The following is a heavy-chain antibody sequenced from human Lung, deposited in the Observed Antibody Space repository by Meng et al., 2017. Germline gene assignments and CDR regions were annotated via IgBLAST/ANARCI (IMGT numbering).Heavy chain of an antibody. D-gene: IGHD4-11*01. Sequence: PQPGGPRLLKPSETLPLTCVVSGGSFRCCSWGSIPQPPGKGLELIGEINHSGRPNYNPSLGGRATISVDPSQNNLSLELSSVTAADSAVYFCARGPTTMAHDFDYWGQGTLVTVSS. CDR2: INHSGRP. CDR3: ARGPTTMAHDFDY. J-gene: IGHJ4*02. V-gene: IGHV4-34*01. CDR1: GGSFRCCS.